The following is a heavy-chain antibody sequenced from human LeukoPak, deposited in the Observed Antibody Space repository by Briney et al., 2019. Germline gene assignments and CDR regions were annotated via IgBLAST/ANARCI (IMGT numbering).Heavy chain of an antibody. CDR2: IHHSGTT. CDR3: ARSQWFGELFGY. J-gene: IGHJ4*02. V-gene: IGHV4-34*01. D-gene: IGHD3-10*01. Sequence: SETLSLTCAVSGGTGRDHYWSWIRQPPGKGLKWIAEIHHSGTTNYNPSLKSRVTISVDTSKNQFSLKRSSVTAADTAVYYCARSQWFGELFGYWGQGTLVTVSP. CDR1: GGTGRDHY.